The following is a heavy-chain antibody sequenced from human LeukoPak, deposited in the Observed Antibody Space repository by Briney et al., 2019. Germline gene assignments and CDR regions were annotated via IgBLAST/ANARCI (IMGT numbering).Heavy chain of an antibody. D-gene: IGHD3-22*01. J-gene: IGHJ3*02. V-gene: IGHV4-59*01. CDR3: ARGGWLFPSDAFDI. CDR1: GGSISSYY. CDR2: IYYSGST. Sequence: SETLSLTCTVSGGSISSYYWSWIRQPPGKGLEWIGYIYYSGSTNYNPSLKSRVTISVDTSKNQFSLKLSSVTAADTAVYYRARGGWLFPSDAFDIWGQGTMVTVSS.